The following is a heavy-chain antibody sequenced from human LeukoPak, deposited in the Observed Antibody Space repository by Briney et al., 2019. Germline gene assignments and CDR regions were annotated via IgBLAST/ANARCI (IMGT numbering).Heavy chain of an antibody. V-gene: IGHV3-48*01. CDR1: GFTFSDYY. D-gene: IGHD2-15*01. Sequence: PGGSLRLSCAASGFTFSDYYMNWVRQAPGKGLEWVSYISSSSSTKYYADSVKGRFTISRDNAKNSLYLQMNSLRVEDTAVYYCARGGKSDCSGGTCYDYWGQGTLVTVSS. CDR3: ARGGKSDCSGGTCYDY. CDR2: ISSSSSTK. J-gene: IGHJ4*02.